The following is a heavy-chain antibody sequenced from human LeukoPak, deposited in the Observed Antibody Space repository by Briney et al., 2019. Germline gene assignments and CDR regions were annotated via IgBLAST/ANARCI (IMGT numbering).Heavy chain of an antibody. Sequence: ASVKVSCKASGYTFTGYYMHWVRQAPGQGLEWMGWINPNSGGTNYAQKFQGWVTMTRDTSISTAYMELSSLRSEDTAVYYCARGRSPGTSMEYYYYMDVWGKGTTVTVSS. J-gene: IGHJ6*03. CDR1: GYTFTGYY. CDR3: ARGRSPGTSMEYYYYMDV. CDR2: INPNSGGT. V-gene: IGHV1-2*04. D-gene: IGHD1-1*01.